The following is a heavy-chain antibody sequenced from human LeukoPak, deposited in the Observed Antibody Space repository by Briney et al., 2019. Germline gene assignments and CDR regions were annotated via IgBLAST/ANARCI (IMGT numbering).Heavy chain of an antibody. Sequence: PGGSLRLSCAASGFTFSSYGMHWVRQAPGKGLEWVAVIWYDGSNKYYADSVKGRFTISRDNSKNTLYLQMNSLRAEDTAVYYCARGIMITFGGVIVRDMEFDYWGQGTLVTVSS. V-gene: IGHV3-33*08. CDR3: ARGIMITFGGVIVRDMEFDY. D-gene: IGHD3-16*02. CDR2: IWYDGSNK. CDR1: GFTFSSYG. J-gene: IGHJ4*02.